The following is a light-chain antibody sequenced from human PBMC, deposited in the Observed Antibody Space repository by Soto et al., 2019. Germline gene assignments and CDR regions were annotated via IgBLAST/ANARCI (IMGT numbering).Light chain of an antibody. J-gene: IGLJ1*01. V-gene: IGLV2-14*01. CDR3: SSYTSGSTYV. CDR2: EVT. CDR1: NSDVGTYNY. Sequence: QSALAQPPSASGSPGQSVTITCTGTNSDVGTYNYVSWYQHHPGKAPKLMIYEVTNRPSGVSNRFSGSKSGNTASLTISGLQAEDEADYYCSSYTSGSTYVFGTGTKLTVL.